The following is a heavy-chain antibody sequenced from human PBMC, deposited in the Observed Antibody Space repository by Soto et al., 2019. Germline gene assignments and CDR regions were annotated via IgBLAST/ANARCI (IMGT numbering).Heavy chain of an antibody. CDR1: GFTFTTYA. CDR3: ASTPWNYGENRYFDY. D-gene: IGHD1-7*01. Sequence: GGSLRLSCAASGFTFTTYAIHWVRQAPGKGLEWVAVISNDGRGKYYADSVKGRFTISRDFSKNTVYLQMTSLRVEDTAVYYCASTPWNYGENRYFDYWGQGTLVTVSS. J-gene: IGHJ4*02. V-gene: IGHV3-30*04. CDR2: ISNDGRGK.